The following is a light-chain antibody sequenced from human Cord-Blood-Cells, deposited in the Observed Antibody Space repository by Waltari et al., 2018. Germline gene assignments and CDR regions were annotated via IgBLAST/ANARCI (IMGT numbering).Light chain of an antibody. V-gene: IGKV1-39*01. CDR3: QQSYST. Sequence: DIQMTQSPSSLSASVGDRVTITCRASQSISSYLNWYQQKPGKAPKLLIYAASSLQSGVPSRFSGSGSGTDFTLTISSLQPEDFATYYCQQSYSTFGQGTKEEIK. J-gene: IGKJ1*01. CDR2: AAS. CDR1: QSISSY.